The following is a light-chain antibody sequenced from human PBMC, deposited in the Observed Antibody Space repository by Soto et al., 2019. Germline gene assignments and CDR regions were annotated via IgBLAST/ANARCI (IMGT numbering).Light chain of an antibody. J-gene: IGKJ2*01. V-gene: IGKV1-39*01. CDR3: QQFYYYPHT. CDR1: HTIATY. CDR2: GAS. Sequence: IQMTQSPSSLSASVGDGVTLTCRASHTIATYLNWYQQKPGQVPEVLIYGASRLHVGVTSRFTGSGYGTDFTLTINNLQPEEFAIYYCQQFYYYPHTFGQGTKLEVK.